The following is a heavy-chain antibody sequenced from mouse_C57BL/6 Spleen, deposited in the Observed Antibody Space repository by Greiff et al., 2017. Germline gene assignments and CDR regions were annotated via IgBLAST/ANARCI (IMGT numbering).Heavy chain of an antibody. V-gene: IGHV1-78*01. Sequence: VQLQQSDAELVKPGASVKISCKVSGYTFTDHTIHWMKQRPEQGLEWIGYIYPGDGSTKYTEKFKGKATLTADKSSSTAYMQLSSLTSEDSAVYFCARWGDGDYCAMDDWGKGTTVTVSS. CDR1: GYTFTDHT. D-gene: IGHD2-13*01. J-gene: IGHJ4*01. CDR2: IYPGDGST. CDR3: ARWGDGDYCAMDD.